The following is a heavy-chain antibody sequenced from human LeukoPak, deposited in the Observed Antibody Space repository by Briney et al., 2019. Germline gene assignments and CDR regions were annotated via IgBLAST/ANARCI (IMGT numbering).Heavy chain of an antibody. J-gene: IGHJ4*02. Sequence: PGGSLRLSCAASGFTFSNYAMHWVRQAPGKGLEWVAVISYDGSDDYYADSVKGRFTISRDNFKNTLYLQMNSLRAEDTAVYYCARDAATVIDHWGQGTLATVSS. CDR3: ARDAATVIDH. D-gene: IGHD6-25*01. V-gene: IGHV3-30-3*01. CDR1: GFTFSNYA. CDR2: ISYDGSDD.